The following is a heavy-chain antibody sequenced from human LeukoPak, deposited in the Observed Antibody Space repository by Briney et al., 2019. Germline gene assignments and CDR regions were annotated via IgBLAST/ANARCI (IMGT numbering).Heavy chain of an antibody. CDR1: GFTFSSYG. D-gene: IGHD1-26*01. Sequence: GSGRLSCAASGFTFSSYGMHWVRQAPGKGLEWVAVIWNDGSNKYYADSVKGRFTISRDNSKNTLYLQMNSLRAEDTAVYYCAMSGSYYRFEFWGQGTLVTVSS. V-gene: IGHV3-33*01. CDR2: IWNDGSNK. J-gene: IGHJ4*01. CDR3: AMSGSYYRFEF.